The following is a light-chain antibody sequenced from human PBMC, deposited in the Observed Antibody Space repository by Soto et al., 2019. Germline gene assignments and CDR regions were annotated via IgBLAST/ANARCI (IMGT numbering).Light chain of an antibody. Sequence: SVLTQPASVSASPVQSITISCTGTVSGVGAYNFLSWYQQYPGKGPKFMIYEVNTPPSGLSSRFSASNSGDSRPWSISGLETEDEADYFCGSNTTRNTLPAVFGSATKVNVV. CDR3: GSNTTRNTLPAV. J-gene: IGLJ1*01. V-gene: IGLV2-14*01. CDR2: EVN. CDR1: VSGVGAYNF.